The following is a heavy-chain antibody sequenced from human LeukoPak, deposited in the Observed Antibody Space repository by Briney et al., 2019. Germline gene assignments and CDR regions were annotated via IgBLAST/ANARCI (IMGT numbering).Heavy chain of an antibody. CDR3: AKDRGIAAAGHDAFDI. CDR1: GFTFSSYA. D-gene: IGHD6-13*01. Sequence: GGSLRLSCAASGFTFSSYAMSWVRQAPGKGLEWVSAISGSGGSTYYADSVKGWFTISRDNSKNTLYLQMNSLRAEDTAVYYCAKDRGIAAAGHDAFDIWGQGTMVTVSS. V-gene: IGHV3-23*01. CDR2: ISGSGGST. J-gene: IGHJ3*02.